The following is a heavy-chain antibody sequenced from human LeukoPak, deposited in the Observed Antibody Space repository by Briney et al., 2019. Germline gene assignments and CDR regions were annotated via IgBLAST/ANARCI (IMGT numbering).Heavy chain of an antibody. CDR1: GFTFSSYA. Sequence: GGSLRLSCAASGFTFSSYAMHWVRQAPGKGLEWVAVISYDGSNKYYADSVKGRFTISRDNSKNTLYLQMNSLRAEDTAVYYCARDPYTDCSSTSCYKKGCFDYWGQGTLVTVSS. CDR2: ISYDGSNK. V-gene: IGHV3-30-3*01. D-gene: IGHD2-2*02. CDR3: ARDPYTDCSSTSCYKKGCFDY. J-gene: IGHJ4*02.